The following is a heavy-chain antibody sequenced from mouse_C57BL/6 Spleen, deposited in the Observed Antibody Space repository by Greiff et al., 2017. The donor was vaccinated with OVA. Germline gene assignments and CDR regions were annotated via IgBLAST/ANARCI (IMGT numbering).Heavy chain of an antibody. J-gene: IGHJ1*03. Sequence: VQLQQPGAELVKPGASVKLSCKASGYTFTSYWMHWVKQRPGQGLEWIGMIHPNSGSTNYNEKFKSKATLTVDKSSSTAYMQLSSLTSEDSAVYYCARSAGNPRYFDVWGTGTTVTVSS. CDR3: ARSAGNPRYFDV. V-gene: IGHV1-64*01. CDR1: GYTFTSYW. CDR2: IHPNSGST. D-gene: IGHD2-1*01.